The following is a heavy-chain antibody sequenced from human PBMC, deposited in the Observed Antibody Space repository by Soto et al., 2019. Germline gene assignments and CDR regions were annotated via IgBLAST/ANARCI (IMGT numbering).Heavy chain of an antibody. Sequence: VQVGAAGGGMGQPGRSLRLSCAVSGFRFEQYVMHWVRQAPGKGLECVSTVSPTGDTVAYADSVDGRFTVSRDNAKNSLYLQMNSLKGVDTAFYYCLKDAPNGSIDDWGQGTLVTVSS. D-gene: IGHD3-10*01. CDR2: VSPTGDTV. V-gene: IGHV3-9*01. CDR3: LKDAPNGSIDD. J-gene: IGHJ4*02. CDR1: GFRFEQYV.